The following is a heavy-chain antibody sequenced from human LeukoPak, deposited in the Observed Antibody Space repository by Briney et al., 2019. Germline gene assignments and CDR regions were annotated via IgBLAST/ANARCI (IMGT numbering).Heavy chain of an antibody. CDR2: ISSGSSYI. CDR1: GFTFSSYD. D-gene: IGHD2-8*01. CDR3: AKGPEGVLMVYATVYFQH. J-gene: IGHJ1*01. V-gene: IGHV3-21*01. Sequence: GGSLRLSCAASGFTFSSYDMEWVRRAPGKGLEWVSSISSGSSYIYYADSVKGRFTISRDNAKNSLYLQMNSLRAEDTAVYYCAKGPEGVLMVYATVYFQHWGQGTLVTVS.